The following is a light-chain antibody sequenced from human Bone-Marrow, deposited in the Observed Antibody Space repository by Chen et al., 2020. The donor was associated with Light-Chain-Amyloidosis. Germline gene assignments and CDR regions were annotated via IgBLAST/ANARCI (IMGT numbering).Light chain of an antibody. CDR2: YAS. CDR1: QTICSS. V-gene: IGKV6-21*01. J-gene: IGKJ1*01. CDR3: HQSTGLPQT. Sequence: EIVLTQSPDFHSVTPKEKVTITCLASQTICSSLHWYQQKPDQSPKLLIKYASQSLLGVPSRFSGSGCGTYFTLTLNGVGADDAATYYCHQSTGLPQTFGRGTKV.